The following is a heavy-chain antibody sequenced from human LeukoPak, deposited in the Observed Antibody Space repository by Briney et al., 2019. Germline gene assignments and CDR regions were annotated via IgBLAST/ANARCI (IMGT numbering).Heavy chain of an antibody. V-gene: IGHV1-69*13. D-gene: IGHD2-2*01. CDR3: ASRLYCSNTRCRNFPFAY. Sequence: SVKVSCKASGYTFTGYYMHWVRQAPGQGLEWMGGIIPIFGTANYAQKFQGRVTITADESTSTAYMELSSLRSEDTAIYYCASRLYCSNTRCRNFPFAYWGQGTLVTVSS. CDR2: IIPIFGTA. J-gene: IGHJ4*02. CDR1: GYTFTGYY.